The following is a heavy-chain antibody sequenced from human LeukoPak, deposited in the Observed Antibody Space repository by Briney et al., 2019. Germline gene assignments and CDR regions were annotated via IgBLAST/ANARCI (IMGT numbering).Heavy chain of an antibody. CDR1: GFTFTHYG. CDR3: ARDPSLRVTLDY. Sequence: SGGSLRLSCAASGFTFTHYGMHWVRQAPGKGLEWVAVIWYDGAQKYYADSVKGRFTISRDNTKNTLYLQMNSLRVEDTAVYYCARDPSLRVTLDYWGQGTLVTVSS. D-gene: IGHD4-11*01. V-gene: IGHV3-33*08. CDR2: IWYDGAQK. J-gene: IGHJ4*02.